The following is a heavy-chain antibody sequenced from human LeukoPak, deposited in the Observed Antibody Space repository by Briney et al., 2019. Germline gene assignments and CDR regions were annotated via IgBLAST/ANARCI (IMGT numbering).Heavy chain of an antibody. CDR2: IYPAHSDT. Sequence: GXSLKISCKGSGYGFITYWIGWVRQMRGKGLEGMGIIYPAHSDTKYSPSFQAQLTISPDKSISTAYLQWSSLKASDTAMYYCATSYASGSYIDGGFDYWGQGTLVTVSS. CDR3: ATSYASGSYIDGGFDY. CDR1: GYGFITYW. V-gene: IGHV5-51*01. J-gene: IGHJ4*02. D-gene: IGHD3-10*01.